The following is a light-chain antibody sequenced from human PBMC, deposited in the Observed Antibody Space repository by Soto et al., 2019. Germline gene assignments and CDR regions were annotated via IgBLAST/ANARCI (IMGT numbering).Light chain of an antibody. CDR2: SNN. Sequence: QSVLTQPPSASGTPGQRVTISCSGSSSNIGSKTVNWYQQLPGTAPKLLIYSNNQRPSGVPDRFSGSQSGTSASLAISGLQSEDEADYYCAAWDDSLNGWVFGGGTQLTVL. V-gene: IGLV1-44*01. CDR3: AAWDDSLNGWV. CDR1: SSNIGSKT. J-gene: IGLJ3*02.